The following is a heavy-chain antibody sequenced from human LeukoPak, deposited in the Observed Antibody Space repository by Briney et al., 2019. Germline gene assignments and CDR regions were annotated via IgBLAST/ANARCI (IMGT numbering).Heavy chain of an antibody. J-gene: IGHJ1*01. CDR2: MNPNSGNT. D-gene: IGHD6-13*01. CDR3: VRKGQQVRYFQH. CDR1: GYTFTNYD. V-gene: IGHV1-8*01. Sequence: ASVKVACKASGYTFTNYDINWVRQATGQGLEWMGWMNPNSGNTNYAKKFQGRVTMTRNTSISTAYMELSSLRSEDTAVYFCVRKGQQVRYFQHWGQGTLVTVST.